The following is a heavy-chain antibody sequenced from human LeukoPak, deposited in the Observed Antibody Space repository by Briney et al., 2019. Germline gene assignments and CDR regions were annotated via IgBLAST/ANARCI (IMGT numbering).Heavy chain of an antibody. CDR2: IFPILGIA. D-gene: IGHD2-15*01. V-gene: IGHV1-69*04. CDR3: ARVLCSGGSCYRYFDY. J-gene: IGHJ4*02. Sequence: ASVKVSCKASGGTFSSYAISWVRQAPGQGLEWMGRIFPILGIANYAQKFQGRVTITADKSTSTAYMELSSLRSEDTAVYYCARVLCSGGSCYRYFDYWGQGTLVTVSS. CDR1: GGTFSSYA.